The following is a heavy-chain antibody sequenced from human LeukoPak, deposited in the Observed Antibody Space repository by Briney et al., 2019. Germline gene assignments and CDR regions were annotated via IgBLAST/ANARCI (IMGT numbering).Heavy chain of an antibody. CDR3: ARDLGYYDSSGYPMGY. CDR1: GFTFSDYY. V-gene: IGHV3-11*01. CDR2: ISSSGSTI. J-gene: IGHJ4*02. D-gene: IGHD3-22*01. Sequence: GGSLRLSCAASGFTFSDYYMSWIRQAPGKGLEWVSYISSSGSTIYYADSVKGRFTISRDNAKNSLYLQMNSLRAEDTAVYYCARDLGYYDSSGYPMGYWGQGTLVTVSS.